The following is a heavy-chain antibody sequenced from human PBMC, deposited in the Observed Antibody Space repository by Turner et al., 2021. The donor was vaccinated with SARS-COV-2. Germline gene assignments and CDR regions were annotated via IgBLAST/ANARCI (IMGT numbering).Heavy chain of an antibody. V-gene: IGHV1-2*02. CDR2: INPNSGGT. D-gene: IGHD2-21*01. J-gene: IGHJ4*02. Sequence: QVQLVQSGAEVKKPGASVNDPCKASGYTFTGYYMHWVRQAPGQGLEWMGWINPNSGGTNYAQKFQGRVTMTRDTSISTAYMELSRLRSDDTAVYYCARRQFGWGLIDYWGQGTLVTVSS. CDR3: ARRQFGWGLIDY. CDR1: GYTFTGYY.